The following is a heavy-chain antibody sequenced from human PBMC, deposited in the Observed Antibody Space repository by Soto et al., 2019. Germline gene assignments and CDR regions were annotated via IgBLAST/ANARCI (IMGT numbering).Heavy chain of an antibody. Sequence: QVQLVQSGAEVKKPGSSVKVSCKASGYTFTSYDIHWVRQATGQGLEWMGWMNPNSGTTGYAQKFQGRVTMTRNTYISPAYMELSSRRAEDTAVYYCAIGLEYCSSNSCYYWFDPWGQGTLVTVSS. J-gene: IGHJ5*02. CDR3: AIGLEYCSSNSCYYWFDP. CDR1: GYTFTSYD. V-gene: IGHV1-8*01. D-gene: IGHD2-2*01. CDR2: MNPNSGTT.